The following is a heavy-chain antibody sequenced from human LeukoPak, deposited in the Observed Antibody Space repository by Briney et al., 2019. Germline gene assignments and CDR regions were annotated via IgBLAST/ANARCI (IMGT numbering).Heavy chain of an antibody. J-gene: IGHJ4*02. V-gene: IGHV3-53*01. CDR1: EFTVSSNY. CDR3: VRGVGSSSPY. Sequence: GGSLRLSCAASEFTVSSNYMRWVRQAPGKGLECVSVIYSDGRTYYADSVKGRFTISRDTSKNTLYLQMNSLRAEDTAVYYCVRGVGSSSPYWGQGTLVTVSP. CDR2: IYSDGRT. D-gene: IGHD6-6*01.